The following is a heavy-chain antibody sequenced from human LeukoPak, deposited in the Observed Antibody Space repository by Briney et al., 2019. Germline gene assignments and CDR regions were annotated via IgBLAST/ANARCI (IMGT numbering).Heavy chain of an antibody. J-gene: IGHJ3*02. CDR3: AREAEAFDI. Sequence: GGSLRLSCAASRFTFSSYAMHWARQAPGKGLEWVALISYDGTEKYYADSVKGRFTISRDNSKNTLYLQMDSLRTEDTAVYYCAREAEAFDIWGQGTMVTVSS. CDR2: ISYDGTEK. CDR1: RFTFSSYA. V-gene: IGHV3-30*04.